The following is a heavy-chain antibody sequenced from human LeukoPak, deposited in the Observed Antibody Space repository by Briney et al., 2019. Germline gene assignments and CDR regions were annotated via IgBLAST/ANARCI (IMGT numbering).Heavy chain of an antibody. V-gene: IGHV3-23*01. CDR2: ISGSGGST. CDR3: TKRHDYYETSGYYPDFDF. Sequence: GGSLRLSCAASGFTFSSYAMSWVRQAPGKGLEWVSAISGSGGSTYYADSVKGRFTISRDNSDNTLYLQMNSLRAEDTALYYCTKRHDYYETSGYYPDFDFWGQGTLVSVSP. J-gene: IGHJ4*02. D-gene: IGHD3-22*01. CDR1: GFTFSSYA.